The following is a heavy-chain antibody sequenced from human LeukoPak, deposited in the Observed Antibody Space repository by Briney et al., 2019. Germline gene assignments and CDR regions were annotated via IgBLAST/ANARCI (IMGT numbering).Heavy chain of an antibody. CDR1: GFTFSTYA. Sequence: GGSLRLSCAASGFTFSTYAMSWVRQAPGKGLEWVSGLTGSGTVTSYAESVKGRFTISRDTSKNRLYLQMNSLRAEDTAVYYCAREAYCSAGRCNNYGMDVWGQGTTVTVSS. V-gene: IGHV3-23*01. CDR2: LTGSGTVT. D-gene: IGHD2-15*01. J-gene: IGHJ6*02. CDR3: AREAYCSAGRCNNYGMDV.